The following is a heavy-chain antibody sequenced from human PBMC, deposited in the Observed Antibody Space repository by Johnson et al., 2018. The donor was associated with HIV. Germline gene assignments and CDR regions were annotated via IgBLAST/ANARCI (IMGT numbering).Heavy chain of an antibody. CDR1: GFTFSSYG. J-gene: IGHJ3*02. V-gene: IGHV3-30*04. D-gene: IGHD3-22*01. CDR3: ARGRITMIVVDLRGGGFDI. CDR2: ISFDGSNE. Sequence: QVQLVESGGGLVQPGGSLRLSCAASGFTFSSYGMHWVRQAPGKGLEWVAVISFDGSNEYYADSVKGRFTISRDNSKNTLYLQMNSLRVEDTAVYYCARGRITMIVVDLRGGGFDIWGQGTMVTVSS.